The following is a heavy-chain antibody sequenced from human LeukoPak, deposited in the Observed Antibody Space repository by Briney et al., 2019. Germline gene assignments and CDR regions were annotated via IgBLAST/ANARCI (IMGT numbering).Heavy chain of an antibody. V-gene: IGHV3-21*01. CDR2: IRSSTTYV. D-gene: IGHD3-22*01. J-gene: IGHJ4*02. CDR3: ARDSLTMIVGRQKRGLDY. Sequence: GGSLRLSCAASGFTFSNYNMNWVRQAPGKGLEWVSSIRSSTTYVYYADSVKGRFTISRDNAKNSLYLQMNSLRAEDTAVYYXARDSLTMIVGRQKRGLDYWGQGTLVTVSS. CDR1: GFTFSNYN.